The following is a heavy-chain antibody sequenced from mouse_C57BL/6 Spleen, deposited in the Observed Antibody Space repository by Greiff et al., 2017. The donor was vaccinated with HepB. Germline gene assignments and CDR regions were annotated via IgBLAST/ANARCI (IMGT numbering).Heavy chain of an antibody. CDR1: GFTFSDYY. V-gene: IGHV5-12*01. Sequence: EVRVVESGGGLVQPGGSLKLSCAASGFTFSDYYMYWVRQTPEKRLEWVAYISNGGGSTYYPDTVKGRFTISRDNAKNTLYRQMSRLKSEDTAMYYCARDGVYYDYPYYAMDYWGQGTAVTVSS. D-gene: IGHD2-4*01. J-gene: IGHJ4*01. CDR3: ARDGVYYDYPYYAMDY. CDR2: ISNGGGST.